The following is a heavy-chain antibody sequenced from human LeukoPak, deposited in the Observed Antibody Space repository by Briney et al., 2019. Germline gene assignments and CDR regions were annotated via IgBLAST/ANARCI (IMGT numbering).Heavy chain of an antibody. Sequence: ASVKVSCKASGYTFTGYYMHWVRQAPGQGLEWMGWINPNSGGTNYAQKFQGRVTMTRDTSISTAYMELSRLRSDDTAVYYCARDAMVRGALMGPRAFDIWGQGTMVTVSS. J-gene: IGHJ3*02. CDR3: ARDAMVRGALMGPRAFDI. CDR2: INPNSGGT. D-gene: IGHD3-10*01. V-gene: IGHV1-2*02. CDR1: GYTFTGYY.